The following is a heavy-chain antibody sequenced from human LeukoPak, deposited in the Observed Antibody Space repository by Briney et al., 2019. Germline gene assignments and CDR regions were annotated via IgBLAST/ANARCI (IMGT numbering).Heavy chain of an antibody. J-gene: IGHJ5*02. V-gene: IGHV1-2*02. CDR1: GYTFTGYY. D-gene: IGHD2-15*01. Sequence: ASVKVSCKASGYTFTGYYMHWVRQAPGQGLEWMGWINPNSGGTNYAQKFQGRVTMTRDTSISTAYMELSRLRSDDTAVYYCARGSYCSGGSCYLRWFDPWGQGTLVTVSS. CDR3: ARGSYCSGGSCYLRWFDP. CDR2: INPNSGGT.